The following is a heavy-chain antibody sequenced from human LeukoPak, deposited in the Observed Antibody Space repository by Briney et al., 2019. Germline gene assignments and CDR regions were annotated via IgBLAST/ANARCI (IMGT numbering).Heavy chain of an antibody. D-gene: IGHD3-10*01. V-gene: IGHV3-30*18. CDR1: GFTFSSYG. J-gene: IGHJ5*02. CDR3: AKEGTMGWFDP. CDR2: ISYDGSNK. Sequence: GRSLRLSCAASGFTFSSYGMPWVRQAPGKGLEWVAVISYDGSNKYYADSVKGRFTISRDNSKNTLYLQMNSLRAEDTAVYYCAKEGTMGWFDPWGQGTLVTVSS.